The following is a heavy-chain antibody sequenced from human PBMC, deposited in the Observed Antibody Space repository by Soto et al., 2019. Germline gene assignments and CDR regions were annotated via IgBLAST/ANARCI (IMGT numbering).Heavy chain of an antibody. Sequence: GSSGKLSCKASGYTFTSYGISWVRQAPGQGLEWMGWISAYNGNTNYAQKLQGRVTMTTDTSTSTAYMELRSLRSDDTAVYYCSRDEVVVGSTWFDLWGQGTLVTVSS. J-gene: IGHJ5*02. D-gene: IGHD2-15*01. CDR2: ISAYNGNT. CDR1: GYTFTSYG. CDR3: SRDEVVVGSTWFDL. V-gene: IGHV1-18*01.